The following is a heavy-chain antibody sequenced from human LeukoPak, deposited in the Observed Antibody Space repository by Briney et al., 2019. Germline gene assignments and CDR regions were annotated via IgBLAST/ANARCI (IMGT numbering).Heavy chain of an antibody. V-gene: IGHV4-38-2*01. J-gene: IGHJ4*02. CDR3: ARVRYNYGDSDY. D-gene: IGHD5-18*01. CDR1: ASSISSGYY. Sequence: SQTLSLTSAVSASSISSGYYWGWIRQPPGKGLEWIGTIYHNGNTYYNPSLKSRVTISVDTSKNQFSLKLSSVTAADTAVYYCARVRYNYGDSDYWGQGTLVTVSS. CDR2: IYHNGNT.